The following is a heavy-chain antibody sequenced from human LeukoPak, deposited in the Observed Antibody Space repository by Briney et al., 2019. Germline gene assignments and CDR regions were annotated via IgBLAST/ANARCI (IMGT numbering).Heavy chain of an antibody. CDR3: AKDRIRVPITMVRGVIITSGAFDI. CDR1: GFTFSSYA. CDR2: ISGSGGST. Sequence: PGGSLRLSCAASGFTFSSYALSWVRQAPGKGLEWVSAISGSGGSTYYADSVKGRFTISRDNSKNTLYLQMNSLRAEDTAVYYCAKDRIRVPITMVRGVIITSGAFDIWGQGTMVTVSS. V-gene: IGHV3-23*01. D-gene: IGHD3-10*01. J-gene: IGHJ3*02.